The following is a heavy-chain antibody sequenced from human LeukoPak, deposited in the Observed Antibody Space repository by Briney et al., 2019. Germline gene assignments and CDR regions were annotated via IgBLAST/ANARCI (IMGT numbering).Heavy chain of an antibody. D-gene: IGHD1-1*01. J-gene: IGHJ4*02. CDR3: ARDQARQLERRGPFDY. V-gene: IGHV3-7*01. CDR2: IKQDGSEK. Sequence: PGGSLRLSCAASGFTFSSYWMSWVRQAPGKGLEWVANIKQDGSEKYYVDSVKGRFTISRDNAKNSLYLQMNSLRAEDTAVYYCARDQARQLERRGPFDYWGQGTLVTVSS. CDR1: GFTFSSYW.